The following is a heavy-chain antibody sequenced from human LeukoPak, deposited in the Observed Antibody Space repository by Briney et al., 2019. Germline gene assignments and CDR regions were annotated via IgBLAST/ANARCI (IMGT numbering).Heavy chain of an antibody. CDR2: IYYSGST. J-gene: IGHJ5*02. CDR3: ASALPEGWFDL. Sequence: SETLSLTCSVSGGFIRSSSYCWGWIRQPPGKGLEWIGSIYYSGSTYYNLSPKSRVTISADTSKNQFSLKVSSVTAADTAVYYCASALPEGWFDLWGQGTLATVSS. CDR1: GGFIRSSSYC. V-gene: IGHV4-39*01.